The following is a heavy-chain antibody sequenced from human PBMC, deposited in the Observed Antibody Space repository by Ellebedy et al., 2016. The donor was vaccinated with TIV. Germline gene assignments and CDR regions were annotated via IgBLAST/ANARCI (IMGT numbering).Heavy chain of an antibody. CDR3: ARQILSGYYGH. V-gene: IGHV5-10-1*01. CDR1: GYSFTSNW. J-gene: IGHJ1*01. CDR2: FDPSDSYS. D-gene: IGHD3-22*01. Sequence: ASVKVSCKGSGYSFTSNWINWVRLMPGKGLEWMGRFDPSDSYSNYSPSFQGHVTFSADKSISTAYLQWSSLRASDTAIYYCARQILSGYYGHWGQGTLVIVSP.